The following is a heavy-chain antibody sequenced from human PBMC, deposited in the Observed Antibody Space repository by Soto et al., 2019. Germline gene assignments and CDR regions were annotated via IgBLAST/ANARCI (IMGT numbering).Heavy chain of an antibody. CDR2: INHSGST. Sequence: SETLSDTCAGYGGSFGGYSWSWIRQPPGKGLEWIGEINHSGSTNYNPSLKSRVTISVDTSKNQFSLKLRSVTAADTAVYYCAFGVMNHYYYYGMAFWAQGTTVTVS. J-gene: IGHJ6*02. CDR1: GGSFGGYS. V-gene: IGHV4-34*01. D-gene: IGHD2-8*01. CDR3: AFGVMNHYYYYGMAF.